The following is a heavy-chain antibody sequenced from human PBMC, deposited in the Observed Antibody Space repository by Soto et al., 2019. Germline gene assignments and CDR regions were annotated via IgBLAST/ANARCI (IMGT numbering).Heavy chain of an antibody. Sequence: ASVKVSCKASGYTFTTFGISWVRQAPGQGLEWVGWISANNGNTKYSQKFQGRVSLTTETSASTAYMELRSLRSDDTAVYYCARGSGYCSGGSCYGVYYYYGMDVWGQGTTVTVSS. CDR3: ARGSGYCSGGSCYGVYYYYGMDV. CDR2: ISANNGNT. CDR1: GYTFTTFG. J-gene: IGHJ6*02. V-gene: IGHV1-18*01. D-gene: IGHD2-15*01.